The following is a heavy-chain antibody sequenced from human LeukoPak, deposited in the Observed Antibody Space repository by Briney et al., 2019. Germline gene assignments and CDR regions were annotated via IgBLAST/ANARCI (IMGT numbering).Heavy chain of an antibody. CDR2: ISGSGGST. CDR1: GFTFSSYA. Sequence: GGSLRLSCAASGFTFSSYAMSWVRQAPGKGLEWVSAISGSGGSTYYADSVKGRFTISRDNSKNTLYLQMNSLRAEDTAVYYCAKDLTPLPGQWLVHVYYDSSGYWDAFDIWGQGTMVTVSS. J-gene: IGHJ3*02. CDR3: AKDLTPLPGQWLVHVYYDSSGYWDAFDI. V-gene: IGHV3-23*01. D-gene: IGHD3-22*01.